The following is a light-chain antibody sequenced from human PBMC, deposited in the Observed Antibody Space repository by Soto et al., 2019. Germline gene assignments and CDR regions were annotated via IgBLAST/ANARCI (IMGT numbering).Light chain of an antibody. CDR3: QQYNSYRT. CDR2: KAS. J-gene: IGKJ1*01. V-gene: IGKV1-5*03. CDR1: QSISSW. Sequence: DIQMTQSPSTLSASVGDRVTITCRASQSISSWLAWYQQKPGKAPKLLIYKASILESGVPSRFSGSGSGTEFTLTIRSLQPDDFATYSCQQYNSYRTFGQGTKVDIK.